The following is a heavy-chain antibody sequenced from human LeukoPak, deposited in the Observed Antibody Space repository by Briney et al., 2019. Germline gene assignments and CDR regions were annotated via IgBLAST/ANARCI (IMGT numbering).Heavy chain of an antibody. J-gene: IGHJ4*02. V-gene: IGHV3-66*01. D-gene: IGHD6-19*01. Sequence: GGSLRLSCAASGFTVTTQYMTWVRQAPGKGLEWVSLIFDGGSTYYADSVKGRFSISRDTSKNTLDLQMSSLRAEDTAVYYCARGSESSGWYLVYWGQGTLVTVSS. CDR2: IFDGGST. CDR1: GFTVTTQY. CDR3: ARGSESSGWYLVY.